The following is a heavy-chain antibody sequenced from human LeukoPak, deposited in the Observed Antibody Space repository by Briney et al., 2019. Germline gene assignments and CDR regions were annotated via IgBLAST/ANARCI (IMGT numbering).Heavy chain of an antibody. Sequence: PGGSLRLSCAASGFTVSSNYMSWVRQAPGKGLEWVSVIYSGGSTYYADSVKGRFTISRDNSKNTLYLQMNSLRAEDTAVYYCAGPYSRLANYYYGTDVWGQGTTVTVSS. CDR2: IYSGGST. D-gene: IGHD6-13*01. CDR3: AGPYSRLANYYYGTDV. CDR1: GFTVSSNY. J-gene: IGHJ6*02. V-gene: IGHV3-66*01.